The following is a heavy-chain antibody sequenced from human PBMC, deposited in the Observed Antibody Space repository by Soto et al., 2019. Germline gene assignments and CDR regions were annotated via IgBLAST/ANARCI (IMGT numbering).Heavy chain of an antibody. V-gene: IGHV1-69*01. D-gene: IGHD5-18*01. Sequence: QVQLVQSGAEVKKPGSSVKVSCKASGGSLRTYAVNWVRQAPGQGLEWMGGIIPLFGITNYAQKFKGRVTITEDESTNTAHMELTSLRSEDTAVYYCATGGYQYIYGRENYYRMDVWGQGTTVTVSS. CDR1: GGSLRTYA. CDR3: ATGGYQYIYGRENYYRMDV. CDR2: IIPLFGIT. J-gene: IGHJ6*02.